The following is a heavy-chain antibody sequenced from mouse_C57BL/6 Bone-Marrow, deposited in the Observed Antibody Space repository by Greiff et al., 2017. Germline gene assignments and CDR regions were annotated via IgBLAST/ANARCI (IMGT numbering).Heavy chain of an antibody. Sequence: VQLQQSGPGLVQPSQSLSITCTVSGFSLTSYGVHWVRQSPGKGLEWLGVIWRGGSTDYNAAFMSRLSTTKDNSKSQVFFKMNSLQADDTAIYYCAKTHYYGSSEAMDYWGQGTSVTVSS. CDR2: IWRGGST. V-gene: IGHV2-5*01. CDR3: AKTHYYGSSEAMDY. J-gene: IGHJ4*01. D-gene: IGHD1-1*01. CDR1: GFSLTSYG.